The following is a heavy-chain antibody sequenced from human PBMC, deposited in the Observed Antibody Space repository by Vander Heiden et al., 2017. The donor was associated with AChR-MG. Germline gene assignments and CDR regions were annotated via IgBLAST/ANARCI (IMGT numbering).Heavy chain of an antibody. D-gene: IGHD1-26*01. CDR3: ARSREGGFDP. Sequence: QVQLQQWGAGLLKPSETLSLTCAVYGGSFSGYYWSWIRQPPGKGLEWIGEINHSGSTNYNPSLKSRVIISVDTSKNQFSLKLSSVTAADTAVYYCARSREGGFDPWGQGTLVTVSS. J-gene: IGHJ5*02. CDR1: GGSFSGYY. V-gene: IGHV4-34*01. CDR2: INHSGST.